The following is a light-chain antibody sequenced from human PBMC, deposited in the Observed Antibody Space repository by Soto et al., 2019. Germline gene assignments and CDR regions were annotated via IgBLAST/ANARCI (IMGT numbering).Light chain of an antibody. V-gene: IGKV1-39*01. Sequence: DIQMTQSPSSLSASVGDRVTITCRASQSIIRYLNWYQQKAGKAPKLLIYAASSLKSGVPSRFSDSGSGTDFTLTISTLQPEDVAIYYCQESYDTRWTFGQGTKVEL. J-gene: IGKJ1*01. CDR2: AAS. CDR3: QESYDTRWT. CDR1: QSIIRY.